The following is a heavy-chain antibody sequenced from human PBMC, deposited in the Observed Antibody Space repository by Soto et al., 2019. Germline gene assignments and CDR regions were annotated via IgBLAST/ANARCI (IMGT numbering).Heavy chain of an antibody. CDR2: IFFDGTKE. CDR3: AKGGRQWLVTSDFNY. J-gene: IGHJ4*02. CDR1: GFTFRHYG. D-gene: IGHD6-19*01. Sequence: GGSLRLSCAASGFTFRHYGLHWVRQAPGKGLEWVAVIFFDGTKESYVDSVKGRFTISRDNSNNTLYLEMDSLRAEGTAVYYCAKGGRQWLVTSDFNYWGQGALVTVSS. V-gene: IGHV3-30*02.